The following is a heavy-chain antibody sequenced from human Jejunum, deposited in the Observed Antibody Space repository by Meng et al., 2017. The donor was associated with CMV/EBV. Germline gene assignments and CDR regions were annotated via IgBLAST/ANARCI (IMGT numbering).Heavy chain of an antibody. J-gene: IGHJ4*02. CDR3: ARDRYGGTGY. Sequence: AASAFTLTAYAMIQVSHGTGTRLELVTDIKPDRHAPCCVGSVKRRLTLSRDNTKKSLYLQMNSLRAVDTGVYFCARDRYGGTGYWGQGTLVTVSS. CDR2: IKPDRHAP. D-gene: IGHD4-23*01. CDR1: AFTLTAYA. V-gene: IGHV3-7*01.